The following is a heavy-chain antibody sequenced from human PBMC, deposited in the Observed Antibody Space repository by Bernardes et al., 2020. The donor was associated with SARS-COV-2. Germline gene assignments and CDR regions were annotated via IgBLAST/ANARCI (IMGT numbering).Heavy chain of an antibody. V-gene: IGHV1-2*02. CDR2: INPSSGVT. CDR1: GYTFTHYY. CDR3: ARGPISSIDY. D-gene: IGHD3-10*01. J-gene: IGHJ4*02. Sequence: ASVKVSCKASGYTFTHYYIHWVRQPPGQGLEWRGWINPSSGVTNYAQKFQGGVTMTRDTSISTAYMELSSLRADDTAVFYCARGPISSIDYWGQGSLVTVSS.